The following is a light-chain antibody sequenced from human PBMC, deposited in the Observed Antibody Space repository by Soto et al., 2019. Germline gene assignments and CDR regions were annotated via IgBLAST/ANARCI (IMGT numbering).Light chain of an antibody. CDR2: EVI. CDR3: SSYTTRDNLV. J-gene: IGLJ1*01. V-gene: IGLV2-14*01. CDR1: TSDVGGYNY. Sequence: SLSVPASLSGSPGQSITISRTGTTSDVGGYNYVSWYQQYPGKAPKLIISEVINRPSGVSDRFSGSKSGYTASLTISGLQPEDEADYYCSSYTTRDNLVFGAGTKVTVL.